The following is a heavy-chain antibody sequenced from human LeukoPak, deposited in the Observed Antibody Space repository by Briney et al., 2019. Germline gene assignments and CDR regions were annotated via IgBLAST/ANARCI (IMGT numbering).Heavy chain of an antibody. CDR1: GGSISSYY. V-gene: IGHV4-4*07. D-gene: IGHD1-26*01. CDR3: ARENSGGYREFDY. Sequence: SETLSLTCNVSGGSISSYYWSWIRQPAGKGLEWIGRIYTSGSTNYNASLKSRVSMSVDTSKNQFSLKLSSVTAADTAVFYCARENSGGYREFDYWGQGTLVTVSS. J-gene: IGHJ4*02. CDR2: IYTSGST.